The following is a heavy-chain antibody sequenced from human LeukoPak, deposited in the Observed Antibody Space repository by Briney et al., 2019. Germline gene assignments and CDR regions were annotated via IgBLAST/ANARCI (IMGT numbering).Heavy chain of an antibody. Sequence: SETRSLTCTVSGDSIKSGDYFWSWIRQHPGNGLEWIGYIYYSGSTYYNPSLKSRVAISVDTSKNQFSLKLSSVTAADTAVYYCARVGFHSGSSDWGQGTLVTVSS. CDR3: ARVGFHSGSSD. D-gene: IGHD1-26*01. J-gene: IGHJ4*02. CDR2: IYYSGST. CDR1: GDSIKSGDYF. V-gene: IGHV4-31*03.